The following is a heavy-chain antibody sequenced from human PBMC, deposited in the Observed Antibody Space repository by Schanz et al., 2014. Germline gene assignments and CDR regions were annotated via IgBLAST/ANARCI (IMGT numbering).Heavy chain of an antibody. CDR2: INQDGSQK. D-gene: IGHD2-2*02. V-gene: IGHV3-7*01. Sequence: VQLVESGGGVVRPGRSLRLSCATSGFTFSRFGMHWVRQAPGKGLEWVANINQDGSQKYYVGSVKGRFTISRDNAKDSLYLQMTSLRAEDTAVYYCATQYCSGTTCYTDSWDHWGQGTLVTVSS. J-gene: IGHJ4*01. CDR3: ATQYCSGTTCYTDSWDH. CDR1: GFTFSRFG.